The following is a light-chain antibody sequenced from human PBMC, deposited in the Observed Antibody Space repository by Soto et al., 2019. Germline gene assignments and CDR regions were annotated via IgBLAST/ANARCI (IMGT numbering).Light chain of an antibody. CDR2: RNN. CDR3: AAWDDSLSGYV. V-gene: IGLV1-47*01. Sequence: QSVLTQPPSASGTPGQRVTISCSGSSSNIGGYYVSWYQQLPGTAPKVLIYRNNQRPSGVPVRFSGSKSGTSASLAISGLRSDDEADYYCAAWDDSLSGYVFGTGTKLTVL. CDR1: SSNIGGYY. J-gene: IGLJ1*01.